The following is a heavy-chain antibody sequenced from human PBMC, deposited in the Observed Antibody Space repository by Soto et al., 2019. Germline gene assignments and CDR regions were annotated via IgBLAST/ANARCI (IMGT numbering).Heavy chain of an antibody. Sequence: GGSLRLSCAASGFTFSSYAMHWVRQAPGKGLEWVAVISYDGSNKYYADSVKGRFTISRDNSKNTLYLQMNSLRAEDTAVYYCARDQGGEWERVMERLNWFDPWGQGTLVTVSS. J-gene: IGHJ5*02. CDR2: ISYDGSNK. CDR1: GFTFSSYA. D-gene: IGHD1-26*01. CDR3: ARDQGGEWERVMERLNWFDP. V-gene: IGHV3-30-3*01.